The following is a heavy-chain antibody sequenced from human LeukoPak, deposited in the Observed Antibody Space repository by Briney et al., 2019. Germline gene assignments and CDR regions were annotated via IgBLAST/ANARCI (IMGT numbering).Heavy chain of an antibody. D-gene: IGHD3-16*01. V-gene: IGHV1-2*02. Sequence: GASVKVSCKASGYTFIDDYMHWVRQAPGQGLEWMGWINPDSGFTNYAQKFQGRVIMTRDTSISTAYMEVRRLRYDDTATYYCVPTYEAYTSAWHFWGQGTLVTVSS. CDR2: INPDSGFT. CDR1: GYTFIDDY. CDR3: VPTYEAYTSAWHF. J-gene: IGHJ4*02.